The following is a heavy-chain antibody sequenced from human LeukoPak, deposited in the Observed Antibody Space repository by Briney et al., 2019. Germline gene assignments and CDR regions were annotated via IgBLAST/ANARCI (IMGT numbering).Heavy chain of an antibody. CDR1: GFTVSSNY. J-gene: IGHJ4*02. CDR2: IYSGGST. V-gene: IGHV3-66*01. CDR3: ARGVPRGRTSKRWLSIRLDY. D-gene: IGHD5-24*01. Sequence: GGSLRLSCAASGFTVSSNYMSWVRQAPGKELEWVSVIYSGGSTYYADSVKGRFTISRDNSKNTLYLQMNSLRAEDTAVYYCARGVPRGRTSKRWLSIRLDYWGQGTLVTVSS.